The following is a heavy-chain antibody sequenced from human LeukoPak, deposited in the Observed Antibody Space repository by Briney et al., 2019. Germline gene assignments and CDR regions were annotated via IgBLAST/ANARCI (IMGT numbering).Heavy chain of an antibody. Sequence: SETLSLTCTVSGGSISSSTYYWGWIRQPPGKGLEWIGNVYYGGSTYYHPSLKSRVTISVDTSKNQFSLKLSSVTAADTAVYYCARLGPGYSSTWSNDAFAIWGQGTVVTVSS. CDR1: GGSISSSTYY. V-gene: IGHV4-39*01. J-gene: IGHJ3*02. CDR3: ARLGPGYSSTWSNDAFAI. CDR2: VYYGGST. D-gene: IGHD6-13*01.